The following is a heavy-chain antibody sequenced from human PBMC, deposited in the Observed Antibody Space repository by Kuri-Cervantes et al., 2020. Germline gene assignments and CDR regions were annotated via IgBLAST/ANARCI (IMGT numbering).Heavy chain of an antibody. V-gene: IGHV4-61*08. J-gene: IGHJ4*02. CDR2: IYYSGST. D-gene: IGHD3-9*01. CDR1: GGSISSGGYY. CDR3: ARGVLRYFDWLEYYFDY. Sequence: SETLSLTCTVSGGSISSGGYYWSWIRQHPGKGLEWIGYIYYSGSTNYNLSLKSRVTISVDTSKNQFSLKLSSVTAADTAVYYCARGVLRYFDWLEYYFDYWGQGTLVTVSS.